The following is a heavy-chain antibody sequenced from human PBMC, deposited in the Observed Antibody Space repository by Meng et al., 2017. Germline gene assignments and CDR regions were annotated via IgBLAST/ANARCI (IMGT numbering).Heavy chain of an antibody. Sequence: SETLSLTCAVYGGSFSGYYWSWIRQPPGKGLGWIGEINHSGSTNYNPSLKSRVTISVDTSKNQFSLKLSSVTAADTAVYYCAREGIWGSALDYWGQGTLVTVSS. J-gene: IGHJ4*02. CDR2: INHSGST. CDR3: AREGIWGSALDY. D-gene: IGHD3-10*01. CDR1: GGSFSGYY. V-gene: IGHV4-34*01.